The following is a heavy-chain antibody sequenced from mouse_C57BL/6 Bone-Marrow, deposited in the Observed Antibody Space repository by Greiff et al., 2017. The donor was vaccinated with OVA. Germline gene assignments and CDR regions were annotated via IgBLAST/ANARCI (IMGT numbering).Heavy chain of an antibody. CDR2: IYWDDDK. J-gene: IGHJ4*01. Sequence: QVTLKVSGPGILQSSQTLSLTCSFSGFSLSTSGMGVSWIRQPSGKGLEWLAHIYWDDDKRYNPSLKSRLPISKDTSRNHVFLKITSVDTADTATYYCARRSSYYGSSLWAMDYWGQGTSVTVSS. V-gene: IGHV8-12*01. CDR1: GFSLSTSGMG. D-gene: IGHD1-1*01. CDR3: ARRSSYYGSSLWAMDY.